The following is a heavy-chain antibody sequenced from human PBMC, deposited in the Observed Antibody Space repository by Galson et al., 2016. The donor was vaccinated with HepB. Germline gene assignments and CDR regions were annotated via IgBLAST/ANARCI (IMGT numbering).Heavy chain of an antibody. CDR2: IYPGDSDA. V-gene: IGHV5-51*01. CDR1: GYSFARFW. Sequence: QSGAEVKKPGESLRISCEASGYSFARFWIGWVRQLPGKGLEWMGIIYPGDSDARYSPSLQGQVTISVDKSINTAYLQWSRLKASDTAMYYCARQPLHSYSRSYLDLWGQGTLVTVSS. J-gene: IGHJ4*02. D-gene: IGHD5-18*01. CDR3: ARQPLHSYSRSYLDL.